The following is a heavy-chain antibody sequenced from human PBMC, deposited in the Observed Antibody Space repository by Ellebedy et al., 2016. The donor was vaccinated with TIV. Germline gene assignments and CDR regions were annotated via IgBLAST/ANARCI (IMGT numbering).Heavy chain of an antibody. CDR3: AKVIRDSSGYFDY. J-gene: IGHJ4*02. D-gene: IGHD3-22*01. CDR2: ISTSSTTI. CDR1: GFTFSDYT. V-gene: IGHV3-48*02. Sequence: GESLKISCAASGFTFSDYTMNWVRQAPGKGLEWVSYISTSSTTIYYADSVKGRFTISRDNSKNTLYLQMNSLRDEDTAVYYCAKVIRDSSGYFDYWGQGTLVTVSS.